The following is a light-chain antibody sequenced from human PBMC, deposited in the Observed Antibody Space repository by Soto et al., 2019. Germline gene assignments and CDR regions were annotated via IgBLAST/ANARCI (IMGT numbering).Light chain of an antibody. Sequence: EIVMTQSPSTLPVSPGERATLSCRASQSVSSNLAWYQQKPVQAPRLLIYGASTRATGIPARFSGSGSGTEFTLTISSLQSEDFAVYYCQQYNNWPPVTFGQGTKVDIK. J-gene: IGKJ1*01. CDR1: QSVSSN. V-gene: IGKV3-15*01. CDR2: GAS. CDR3: QQYNNWPPVT.